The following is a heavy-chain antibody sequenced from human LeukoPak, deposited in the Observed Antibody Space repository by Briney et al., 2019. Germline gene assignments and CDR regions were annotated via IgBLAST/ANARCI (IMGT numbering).Heavy chain of an antibody. CDR2: ISYDIYSK. CDR1: GFTFTSSS. CDR3: ARDAWSVQSYFDY. V-gene: IGHV3-30*04. D-gene: IGHD2-8*01. Sequence: PGGSLRLSCAASGFTFTSSSMHWVRQAPGKGLEWVAVISYDIYSKYYADSVRGRFTISRDNSENTLYLQMNSLRGEDTAVYYCARDAWSVQSYFDYWGQGTLVTVSS. J-gene: IGHJ4*02.